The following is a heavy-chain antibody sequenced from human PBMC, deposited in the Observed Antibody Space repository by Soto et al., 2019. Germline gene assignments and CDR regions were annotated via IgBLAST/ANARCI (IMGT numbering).Heavy chain of an antibody. V-gene: IGHV3-33*01. J-gene: IGHJ6*02. CDR3: ARDSRLWLPLGMDV. Sequence: LRLSCAASGFTFSSYGMHWVRQAPGKGLEWVAVIWYDGSNKYYADSVKGRFTISRDNSKNTLYLQMNSLRAEDTDVYYCARDSRLWLPLGMDVWGQGTTVTVSS. D-gene: IGHD5-18*01. CDR1: GFTFSSYG. CDR2: IWYDGSNK.